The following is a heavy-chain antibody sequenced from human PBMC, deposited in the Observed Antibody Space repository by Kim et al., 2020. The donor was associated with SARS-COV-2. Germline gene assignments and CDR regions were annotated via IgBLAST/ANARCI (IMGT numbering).Heavy chain of an antibody. D-gene: IGHD6-19*01. V-gene: IGHV3-21*01. Sequence: GSLRLSCAASGFTFSSYSMNWVRQAPGKGLEWVSSISSSSSYIYYADSVKGRFTISRDNAKNSLYLQMNSLRAEDTAVYYCASLYSSGWYYFDYWGQGTLVTVSS. CDR3: ASLYSSGWYYFDY. CDR1: GFTFSSYS. CDR2: ISSSSSYI. J-gene: IGHJ4*02.